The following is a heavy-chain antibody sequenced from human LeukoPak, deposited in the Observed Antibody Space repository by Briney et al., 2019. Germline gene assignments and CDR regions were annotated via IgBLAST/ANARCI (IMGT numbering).Heavy chain of an antibody. D-gene: IGHD2-15*01. J-gene: IGHJ6*03. V-gene: IGHV1-8*03. CDR2: MNPNSGNT. CDR1: GYTFTSYD. Sequence: ASVKVSCKASGYTFTSYDINWVRQATGQGLEWMGWMNPNSGNTGYAQKFQGRVTITGNTSISTAYMELSSLRSEDTAVYYCARALGGPYYYYYMDVWGKGTTVTVSS. CDR3: ARALGGPYYYYYMDV.